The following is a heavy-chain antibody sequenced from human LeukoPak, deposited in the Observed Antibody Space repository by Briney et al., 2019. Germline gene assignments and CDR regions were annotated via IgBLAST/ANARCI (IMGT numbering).Heavy chain of an antibody. V-gene: IGHV4-4*02. CDR2: IYHRGTT. D-gene: IGHD4-11*01. Sequence: SETLSLTCAVSGGSISSSNWWSWVRQPPGKGLEWIGNIYHRGTTYYNPSLKSRVTISVDTSKNQVSLRLSSVTAADTAMYYCARADYSDYSFDYWGQGTLVTVSS. J-gene: IGHJ4*02. CDR1: GGSISSSNW. CDR3: ARADYSDYSFDY.